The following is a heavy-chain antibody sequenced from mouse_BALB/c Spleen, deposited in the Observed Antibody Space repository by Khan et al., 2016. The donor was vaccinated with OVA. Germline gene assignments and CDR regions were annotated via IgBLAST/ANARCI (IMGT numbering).Heavy chain of an antibody. D-gene: IGHD1-1*02. V-gene: IGHV1S137*01. CDR3: ARGGRFAY. Sequence: QIQLVQSGAELVRPGVSVKLSCKVSGYTFTDYAMHWVKQSHAKSLEWIGVISTYYGDADYNQKFQGKATLTVDKSSSPAYMQLTSLTSEDSAFNYCARGGRFAYWGQGTLVTVSA. J-gene: IGHJ3*01. CDR2: ISTYYGDA. CDR1: GYTFTDYA.